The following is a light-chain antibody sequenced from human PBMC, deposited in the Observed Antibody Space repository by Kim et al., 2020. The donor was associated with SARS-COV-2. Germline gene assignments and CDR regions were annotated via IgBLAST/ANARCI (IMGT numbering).Light chain of an antibody. V-gene: IGLV3-1*01. Sequence: SVSQEQTASITCSGDKLGDKYACWYQQKPGQSPVLVIYQDSKRPSGIPERFSGSNSGNTATLTISGTQAMDEADYYCQAWDSSTEVFGTGTKVTVL. CDR1: KLGDKY. J-gene: IGLJ1*01. CDR3: QAWDSSTEV. CDR2: QDS.